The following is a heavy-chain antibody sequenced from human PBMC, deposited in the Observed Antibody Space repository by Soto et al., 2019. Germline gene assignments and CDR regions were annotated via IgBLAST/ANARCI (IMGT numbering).Heavy chain of an antibody. D-gene: IGHD4-17*01. Sequence: QVQLVQSGAEVKKPGSSVKVSCKASADTFNSYSLSWLRQAPGQRLEWMGGITPVFGTADYAQSFEDRLTITADDSTSTVYRELSSLRSDDTAVYYCARSLEGTTGTNWFDPWGQGALVTVSS. CDR1: ADTFNSYS. CDR3: ARSLEGTTGTNWFDP. V-gene: IGHV1-69*01. J-gene: IGHJ5*02. CDR2: ITPVFGTA.